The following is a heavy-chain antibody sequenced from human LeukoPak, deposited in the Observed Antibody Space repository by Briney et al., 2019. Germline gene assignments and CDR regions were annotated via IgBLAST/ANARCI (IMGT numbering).Heavy chain of an antibody. D-gene: IGHD3-16*01. V-gene: IGHV3-7*01. J-gene: IGHJ4*02. Sequence: GGSLRLSCAASGFTFSDAWMSWVRQAPGKGLEWVANIKQDGSEKYYVDSVKGRFTVSRDNARNSLYLQMNSLRVEDTAVYYCAKGGDHWGQGTLVTVSS. CDR2: IKQDGSEK. CDR1: GFTFSDAW. CDR3: AKGGDH.